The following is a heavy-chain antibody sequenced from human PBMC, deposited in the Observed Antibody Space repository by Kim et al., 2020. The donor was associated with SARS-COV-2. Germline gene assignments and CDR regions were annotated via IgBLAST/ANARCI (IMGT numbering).Heavy chain of an antibody. CDR2: IYSGGST. Sequence: GGSLRLSCAASGFTVSSNYMSWVRQAPGKGLEWVSVIYSGGSTYYADSVKGRFTISRDNSKNTLYLQMNSLRAEDTAVYYCARELGVRGYCSSTSCFSSGSWNYYYCMDVWGQGTTVTVSS. J-gene: IGHJ6*02. D-gene: IGHD2-2*01. CDR3: ARELGVRGYCSSTSCFSSGSWNYYYCMDV. V-gene: IGHV3-53*01. CDR1: GFTVSSNY.